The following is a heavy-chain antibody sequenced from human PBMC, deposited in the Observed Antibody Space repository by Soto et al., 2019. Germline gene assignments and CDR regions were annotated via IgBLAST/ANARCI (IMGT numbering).Heavy chain of an antibody. CDR3: ARDIGSFAYGEGY. Sequence: SETLSLTCSVSGGSINSYWWSWIRQPAGKGLEWIGRVYSSGTTDYNPSLNSRATMSVETSKNQFSLKLSSVTAADTAVYYCARDIGSFAYGEGYWGQGIQVTV. CDR1: GGSINSYW. D-gene: IGHD3-10*01. CDR2: VYSSGTT. V-gene: IGHV4-4*07. J-gene: IGHJ4*02.